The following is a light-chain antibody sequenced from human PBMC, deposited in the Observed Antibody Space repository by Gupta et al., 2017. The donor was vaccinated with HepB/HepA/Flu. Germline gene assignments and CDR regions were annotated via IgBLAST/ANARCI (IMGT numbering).Light chain of an antibody. CDR2: ENN. V-gene: IGLV1-51*02. J-gene: IGLJ3*02. CDR1: NSNIGNNY. Sequence: QSVLTQPPSVSAAPGQKVTISCSGSNSNIGNNYVSWYLQLPGTATKLLISENNKRPSGINDRGACYQTCKYATREINGLQTGDEAEEYCGKWASSLSAVVVGGGTNLTVL. CDR3: GKWASSLSAVV.